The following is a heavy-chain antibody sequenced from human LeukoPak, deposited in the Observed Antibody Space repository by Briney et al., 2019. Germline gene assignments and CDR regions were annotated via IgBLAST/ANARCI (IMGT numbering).Heavy chain of an antibody. CDR2: ISGSGDAT. CDR1: GFTFSNYA. D-gene: IGHD3-10*01. CDR3: AKGMAHSPHSSGTYWSDGGVGLDY. J-gene: IGHJ4*02. V-gene: IGHV3-23*01. Sequence: GGSLRLSCAASGFTFSNYAMTWVRQAPGKGLECVSVISGSGDATNYADSVKGRFTISRDNSKNTLYLQMNSLGAEDTAVYYCAKGMAHSPHSSGTYWSDGGVGLDYWGQGTLVTVSS.